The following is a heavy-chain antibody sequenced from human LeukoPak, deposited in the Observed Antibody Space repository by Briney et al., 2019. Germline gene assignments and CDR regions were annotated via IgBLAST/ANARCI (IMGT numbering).Heavy chain of an antibody. CDR3: ARYCGAASCYSGFDY. J-gene: IGHJ4*02. CDR1: GFTFGSYV. D-gene: IGHD2-15*01. V-gene: IGHV3-23*01. CDR2: ISGDGGT. Sequence: GVSLRLSCAASGFTFGSYVMSWVRQAPGKGPEWVSAISGDGGTYYADSVKGRFTTSRDNSKNTLYLQMNSLGGEDTALYYCARYCGAASCYSGFDYWGQGTLVTVAS.